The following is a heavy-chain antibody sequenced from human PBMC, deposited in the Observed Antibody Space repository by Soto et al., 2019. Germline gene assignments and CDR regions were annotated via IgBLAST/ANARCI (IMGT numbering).Heavy chain of an antibody. CDR2: INHSGST. CDR1: GGSFSGYY. Sequence: SETLSLTCAVYGGSFSGYYWSWIRQPPGKGLEWIGEINHSGSTNYNPSLKSRVTISVDTSKNQFSLKLSSVTAADTAVYYCASRQEYCSSTSCPGYYYGMDVWGQGTTVTVSS. CDR3: ASRQEYCSSTSCPGYYYGMDV. D-gene: IGHD2-2*01. V-gene: IGHV4-34*01. J-gene: IGHJ6*02.